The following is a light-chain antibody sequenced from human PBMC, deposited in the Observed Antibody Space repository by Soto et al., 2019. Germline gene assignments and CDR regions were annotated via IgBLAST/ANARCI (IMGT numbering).Light chain of an antibody. CDR3: ASFTRSVTVV. J-gene: IGLJ2*01. Sequence: QSALTQPASVSGSPGQSITISCAGTSSDVGGYNYVSWYQQHPGKVPTLIISEVNKRPSGVSDRFSGSKSGNTASLTISGLQAEDEADYYCASFTRSVTVVFGGGTKLTVL. CDR1: SSDVGGYNY. V-gene: IGLV2-14*01. CDR2: EVN.